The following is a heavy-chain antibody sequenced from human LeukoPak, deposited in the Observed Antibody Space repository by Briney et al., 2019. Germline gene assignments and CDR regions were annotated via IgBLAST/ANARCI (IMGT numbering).Heavy chain of an antibody. CDR1: GFTFSTYS. V-gene: IGHV3-48*01. J-gene: IGHJ4*02. Sequence: GGSLRLSCATSGFTFSTYSINWVRQAPGKGLEWVSFISSSTRSIYYADSVKGRFTISRDNAKNSLYLQMNSLRAEDPAVYYCSKDRQKATLITTEFDYWGQGTLVTVSS. D-gene: IGHD4-11*01. CDR2: ISSSTRSI. CDR3: SKDRQKATLITTEFDY.